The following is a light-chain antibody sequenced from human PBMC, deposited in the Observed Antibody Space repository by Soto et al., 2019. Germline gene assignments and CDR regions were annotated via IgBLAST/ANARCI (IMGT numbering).Light chain of an antibody. Sequence: EIVTTQSPAALSVSPGERATLSCRASQSVSSNLAWYQQKPGQTPRLLIYGASTRATGIPARFSGSGSGTEFTLTISSLQSEDFAVYYCQQYNQWPWTFGQGTKVEIK. CDR2: GAS. CDR1: QSVSSN. V-gene: IGKV3-15*01. CDR3: QQYNQWPWT. J-gene: IGKJ1*01.